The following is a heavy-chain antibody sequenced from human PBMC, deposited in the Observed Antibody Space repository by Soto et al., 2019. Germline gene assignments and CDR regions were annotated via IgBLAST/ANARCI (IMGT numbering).Heavy chain of an antibody. V-gene: IGHV3-23*01. D-gene: IGHD4-17*01. CDR3: AKRTVGWYFDL. J-gene: IGHJ2*01. Sequence: EVQLLESGGGLVQPGGSLRLSCAASGFTFSSYAMNWVRQAPGKGLEWVSGISGIGGSTYYADVVKGRFTISRDKSKNTLYLQMNSLRAEGTAVYYCAKRTVGWYFDLWGRGNLVTVSS. CDR2: ISGIGGST. CDR1: GFTFSSYA.